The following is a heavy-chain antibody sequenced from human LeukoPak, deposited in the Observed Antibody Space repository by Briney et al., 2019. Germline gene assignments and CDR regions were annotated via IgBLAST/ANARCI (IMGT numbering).Heavy chain of an antibody. V-gene: IGHV1-2*02. J-gene: IGHJ4*02. Sequence: ASVKVSCKASGYTFTGYYMHWVRQAPGQGLEWMGWINPNSGGTNYGQKFQGRVTMTRDTSISTAYMELSRLRSDDTAVYYCARDFGGGSFYYFDYWGQGTLVTVSS. D-gene: IGHD2-15*01. CDR2: INPNSGGT. CDR1: GYTFTGYY. CDR3: ARDFGGGSFYYFDY.